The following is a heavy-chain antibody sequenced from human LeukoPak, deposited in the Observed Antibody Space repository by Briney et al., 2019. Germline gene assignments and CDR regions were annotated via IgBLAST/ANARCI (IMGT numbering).Heavy chain of an antibody. CDR2: ISSSGDII. CDR1: GFTFSSYE. CDR3: ARVGRDSQHLDY. J-gene: IGHJ4*02. V-gene: IGHV3-48*03. Sequence: PGGSLRLSCAASGFTFSSYEMNWVRQAPRKGLEWVSYISSSGDIIYYADSVKGRLTFSRDNAKNSLYLQMNSLRAEDTAVYYCARVGRDSQHLDYWGPGTLVTVPS. D-gene: IGHD2-15*01.